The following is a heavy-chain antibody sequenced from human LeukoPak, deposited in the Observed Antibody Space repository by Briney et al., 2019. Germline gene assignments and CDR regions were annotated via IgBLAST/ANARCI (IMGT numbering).Heavy chain of an antibody. D-gene: IGHD1-26*01. Sequence: PETLSLTCAVSGYSISSGYYWGWIRQPPGKGLEWIGSIYHSGSTYYNPSLKSRVTISVDTSKNQFSLKLSSVTAADTAVYYCARYSGSYFDYWGQGTLVTVSS. V-gene: IGHV4-38-2*01. CDR3: ARYSGSYFDY. CDR1: GYSISSGYY. CDR2: IYHSGST. J-gene: IGHJ4*02.